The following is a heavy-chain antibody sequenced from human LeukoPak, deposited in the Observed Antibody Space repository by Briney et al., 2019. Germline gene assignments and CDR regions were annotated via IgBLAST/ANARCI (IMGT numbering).Heavy chain of an antibody. J-gene: IGHJ6*03. V-gene: IGHV3-11*01. CDR2: ISSSGSTI. CDR3: AKVVAATLSPYYYMDV. Sequence: GGSLRLSCAASGFTFSDYYMSWIRQAPGKGLEWVSYISSSGSTIYYADSVKGRFTISRDNSKNTLYLQMNSLRAEDTAVYYCAKVVAATLSPYYYMDVWGKGTTVTISS. CDR1: GFTFSDYY. D-gene: IGHD2-15*01.